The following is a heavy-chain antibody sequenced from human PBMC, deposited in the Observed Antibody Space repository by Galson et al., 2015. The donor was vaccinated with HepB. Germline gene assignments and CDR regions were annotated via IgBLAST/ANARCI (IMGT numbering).Heavy chain of an antibody. D-gene: IGHD3-22*01. J-gene: IGHJ4*02. CDR3: ARAASNYYDNSGPFDY. Sequence: SLRLSCAASGFSLSNYDMHWVRHPTGKSLEWVSGIGSAGDTYYPGSVRGRFTIFRENAKNSVYLQISRLRAADTAVYYCARAASNYYDNSGPFDYWGQGTLVTVSS. V-gene: IGHV3-13*01. CDR2: IGSAGDT. CDR1: GFSLSNYD.